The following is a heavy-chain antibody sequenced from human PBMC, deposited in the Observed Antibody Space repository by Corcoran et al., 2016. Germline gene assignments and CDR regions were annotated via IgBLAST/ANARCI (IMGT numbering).Heavy chain of an antibody. Sequence: VQLVQSGAEVKKPGESLKISCKGSGYSFTSYWIGWVRQMPGKGLEWMGIIYPGDSDTRYSTSFQGPVTISADKSISTAYLQWSSLKASDTAMYYCARPGRGDGYKSGALDYWGQGTLVTVSS. D-gene: IGHD3-10*01. CDR3: ARPGRGDGYKSGALDY. V-gene: IGHV5-51*01. J-gene: IGHJ4*02. CDR1: GYSFTSYW. CDR2: IYPGDSDT.